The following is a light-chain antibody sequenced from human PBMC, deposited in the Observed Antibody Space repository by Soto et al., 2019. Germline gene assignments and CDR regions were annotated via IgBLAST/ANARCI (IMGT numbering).Light chain of an antibody. V-gene: IGKV1-9*01. CDR3: QQFNTYPRT. J-gene: IGKJ4*01. Sequence: DIKLTQSPSFLSASVGDRVTITCRASHAINNYLAWFRQKPGKAPNLLIYTASTLQSGVPSRFSGSGSGTEFTLTISSLQPEDFATYFCQQFNTYPRTFGGGTKVEIK. CDR2: TAS. CDR1: HAINNY.